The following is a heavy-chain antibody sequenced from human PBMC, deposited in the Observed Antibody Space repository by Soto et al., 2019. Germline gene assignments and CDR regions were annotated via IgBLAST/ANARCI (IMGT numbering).Heavy chain of an antibody. V-gene: IGHV3-30-3*01. J-gene: IGHJ4*02. CDR2: VSSDGSNK. CDR1: GFTFSNYA. D-gene: IGHD2-8*01. CDR3: ARDSPRPASMTPYY. Sequence: QVQLVESGGGLVQPGRSLRLSCAASGFTFSNYAMHWVRQAPGKGLEWVAVVSSDGSNKYYADSVKGRITISRDNSKNTVFLQMNSLSPEDTAVYYCARDSPRPASMTPYYWGQGTLVTVSS.